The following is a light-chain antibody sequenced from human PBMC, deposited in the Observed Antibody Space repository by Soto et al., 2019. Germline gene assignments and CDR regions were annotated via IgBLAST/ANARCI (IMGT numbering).Light chain of an antibody. V-gene: IGKV1-39*01. CDR3: QQSYSTPIWT. J-gene: IGKJ1*01. CDR2: AAS. Sequence: DIQMTQSPSSLSASVGDRVTITCRASQSISSYLNWYQQKPGKAPKLLIYAASSLQSGVPSRFSGSRSGTDFTLTISSLQPEDFATYYCQQSYSTPIWTFGQGTKVEIK. CDR1: QSISSY.